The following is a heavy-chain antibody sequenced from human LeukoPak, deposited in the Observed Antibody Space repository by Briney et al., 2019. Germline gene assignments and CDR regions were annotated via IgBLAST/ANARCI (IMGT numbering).Heavy chain of an antibody. CDR2: ISVSGGST. V-gene: IGHV3-23*01. Sequence: PRGSLRLSCAASGFTLTSSAMTWVRQAPGKGLEWVSAISVSGGSTYYADSVKGRFTISRDNSKNTLYLQMNSLRADDTALYYGAKDPGYFGGWGQGSLVTVSS. CDR1: GFTLTSSA. CDR3: AKDPGYFGG. D-gene: IGHD3-16*01. J-gene: IGHJ4*02.